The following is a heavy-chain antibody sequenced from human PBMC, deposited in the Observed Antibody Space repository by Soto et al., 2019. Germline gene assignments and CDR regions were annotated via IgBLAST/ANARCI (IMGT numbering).Heavy chain of an antibody. D-gene: IGHD3-16*01. CDR3: AINYGTLIGANYFDY. J-gene: IGHJ4*02. CDR1: GGSISSGGYY. V-gene: IGHV4-31*02. CDR2: IYYSGST. Sequence: SETLSLTCTVSGGSISSGGYYWSWIRQHPGKGLEWIGYIYYSGSTYYNPSLKSRVTISVDTSKNQFSLKLSSVTAEDTAVYYCAINYGTLIGANYFDYWGQGALVTVSS.